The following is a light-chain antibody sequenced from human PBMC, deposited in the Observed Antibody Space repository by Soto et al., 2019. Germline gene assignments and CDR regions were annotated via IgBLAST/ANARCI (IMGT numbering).Light chain of an antibody. CDR2: AAS. CDR3: QQYESYSPLT. CDR1: QGISSY. V-gene: IGKV1D-8*03. Sequence: VILMPQSPSLLSASTGDRVTISCRMSQGISSYLAWYQQKPGKAPELLIYAASTLQSGVPSRFSGRRSGTEFTLTIAGLQPEDFATYYCQQYESYSPLTFGGGTKVDIK. J-gene: IGKJ4*01.